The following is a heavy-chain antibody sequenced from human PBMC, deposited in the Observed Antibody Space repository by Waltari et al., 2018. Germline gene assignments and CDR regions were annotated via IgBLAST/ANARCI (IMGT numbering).Heavy chain of an antibody. D-gene: IGHD2-15*01. CDR2: VLSTGKT. J-gene: IGHJ4*02. V-gene: IGHV4-4*02. CDR1: GDSVPSANW. CDR3: ARDRGRGLYLDV. Sequence: QLQESGPGLVKPSGTLSLSCAFPGDSVPSANWCSWVRQSPQRGLEWIGQVLSTGKTNYSPSFASRVTMSLDASNNQFSLKVTSATAADTAVYYCARDRGRGLYLDVWGPGTLVTVSP.